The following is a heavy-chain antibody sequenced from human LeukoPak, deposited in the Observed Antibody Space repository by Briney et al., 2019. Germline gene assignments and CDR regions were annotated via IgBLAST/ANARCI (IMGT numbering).Heavy chain of an antibody. Sequence: SETLSLTCAVYGGSFSGYYWSWIRQPPGKGLEWIGEINHSGSTNYNPSLKSRVTISVDTSKNQFSLKLSSVTAADTAVYYCARGSRQVTMVRARGGAFDIWGQGTMVTVSS. CDR1: GGSFSGYY. D-gene: IGHD3-10*01. CDR3: ARGSRQVTMVRARGGAFDI. J-gene: IGHJ3*02. V-gene: IGHV4-34*01. CDR2: INHSGST.